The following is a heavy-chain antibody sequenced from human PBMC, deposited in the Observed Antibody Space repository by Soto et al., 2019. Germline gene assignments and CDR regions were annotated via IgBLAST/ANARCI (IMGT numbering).Heavy chain of an antibody. CDR2: IYYSGST. CDR1: GGSITGGTYH. CDR3: ARHANRNYYDDFDI. J-gene: IGHJ3*02. V-gene: IGHV4-39*01. D-gene: IGHD3-10*01. Sequence: PSETLSLTCTVSGGSITGGTYHWDWIRQPPGKGLEWIGSIYYSGSTDSNPSLKSRATISVDTSKNQFSLKLTSVTAADTAVYYCARHANRNYYDDFDIWGKGTMVTVS.